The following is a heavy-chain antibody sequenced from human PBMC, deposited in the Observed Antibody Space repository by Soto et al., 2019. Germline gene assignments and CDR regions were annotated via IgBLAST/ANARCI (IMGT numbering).Heavy chain of an antibody. CDR3: ARGLSATVVTDDY. CDR1: GGSFSGYY. CDR2: INHSGST. V-gene: IGHV4-34*01. Sequence: QVQLQQWGAGLLKPSETLSLTCAVYGGSFSGYYWSWIRQPPGKGLEWIGEINHSGSTNYNPSLKSRVTISVDTSKNQFSLELSSVTAADTAVYYCARGLSATVVTDDYWGQGTLVTVSS. D-gene: IGHD4-17*01. J-gene: IGHJ4*02.